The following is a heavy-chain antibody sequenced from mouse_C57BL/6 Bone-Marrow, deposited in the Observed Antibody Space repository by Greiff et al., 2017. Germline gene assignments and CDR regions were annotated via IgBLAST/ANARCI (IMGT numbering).Heavy chain of an antibody. D-gene: IGHD1-1*01. J-gene: IGHJ2*01. CDR1: GYTFTSYW. Sequence: QVQLQQPGTELVKPGASVKLSCKASGYTFTSYWMHWVKQRPGQGLEWIGNINPNNGGTNYTEKFKSKATLTVDKSSSTAYMQLSSLTSEDSAVYYCARGSYYYSSSYHYGGQGTTITVSS. CDR3: ARGSYYYSSSYHY. CDR2: INPNNGGT. V-gene: IGHV1-53*01.